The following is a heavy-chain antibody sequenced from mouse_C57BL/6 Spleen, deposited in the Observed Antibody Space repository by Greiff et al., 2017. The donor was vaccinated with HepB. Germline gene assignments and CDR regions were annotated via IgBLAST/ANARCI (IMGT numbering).Heavy chain of an antibody. CDR3: AAIICYGSPDWYFDV. J-gene: IGHJ1*03. CDR1: GYAFSSSW. V-gene: IGHV1-82*01. CDR2: IYPGDGDT. Sequence: QVQLQQSGPELVKPGASVKISCKASGYAFSSSWMNWVKQRPGKGLEWIGRIYPGDGDTNYNGKFKGKATLTAAKSSSTAYMQLSSLTSDDSAVCFCAAIICYGSPDWYFDVGGTGTTVTVSS. D-gene: IGHD2-1*01.